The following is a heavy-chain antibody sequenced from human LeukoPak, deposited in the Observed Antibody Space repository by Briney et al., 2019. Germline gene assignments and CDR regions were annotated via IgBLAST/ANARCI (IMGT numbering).Heavy chain of an antibody. CDR3: ARDPFGDGYPDY. D-gene: IGHD5-24*01. CDR2: INPNSGGT. Sequence: ASVKVSCKASGYTFTGYYMHWVRQAPGQGLEWMGWINPNSGGTNYAQKFQGRVTMTRDTSISTAYMELSRLRSDDTAVYYCARDPFGDGYPDYWGQGTLVTVSS. V-gene: IGHV1-2*02. J-gene: IGHJ4*02. CDR1: GYTFTGYY.